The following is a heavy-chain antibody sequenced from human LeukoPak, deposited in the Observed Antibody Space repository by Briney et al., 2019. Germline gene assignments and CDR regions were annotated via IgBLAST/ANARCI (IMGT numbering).Heavy chain of an antibody. Sequence: GASVKVSCKVCGYTLTELSMHWVRQAAGKGLEWMGGFDPEDGETIYAQKFQGRLTMTEDTSTDTAYMELSSLRSEETAVYYCATDREVDIVATIWKGPAQWGQGTLVTVSS. CDR2: FDPEDGET. V-gene: IGHV1-24*01. CDR3: ATDREVDIVATIWKGPAQ. J-gene: IGHJ4*02. D-gene: IGHD5-12*01. CDR1: GYTLTELS.